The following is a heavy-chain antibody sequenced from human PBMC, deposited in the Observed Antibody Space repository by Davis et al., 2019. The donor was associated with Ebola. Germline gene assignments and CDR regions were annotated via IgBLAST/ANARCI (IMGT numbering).Heavy chain of an antibody. CDR3: ARTMTTVTGFDY. Sequence: GGSLRLSCAASGFTFSSYSMNWVRHAPGKGLEWVSSISSSSSYIYYADSVKGRFTISRDNAKNSLYLQMNSLRAEDTAVYYGARTMTTVTGFDYWGQGTLVTVSS. CDR2: ISSSSSYI. CDR1: GFTFSSYS. D-gene: IGHD4-17*01. J-gene: IGHJ4*02. V-gene: IGHV3-21*01.